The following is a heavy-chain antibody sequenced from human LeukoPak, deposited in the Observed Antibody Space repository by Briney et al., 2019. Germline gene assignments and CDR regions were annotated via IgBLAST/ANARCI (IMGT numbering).Heavy chain of an antibody. CDR1: XXXXXTXX. CDR3: ARVGYTYGYFDY. J-gene: IGHJ4*02. D-gene: IGHD5-18*01. CDR2: ISSTGRTI. V-gene: IGHV3-48*01. Sequence: TGGSLXXSXXXXXXXXXTXXXNWVRQXPGKGLEWVSYISSTGRTIFYADSVKGRFTITRDNAKNSVYLQMNRLRAEDTAVYYCARVGYTYGYFDYWGQGALVTVSS.